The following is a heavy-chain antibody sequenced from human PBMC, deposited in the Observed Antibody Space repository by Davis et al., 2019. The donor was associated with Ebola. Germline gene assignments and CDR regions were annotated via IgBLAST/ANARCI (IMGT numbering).Heavy chain of an antibody. CDR3: ARGYRRDDTASDY. CDR1: GFTFSSYW. CDR2: IKQDGSEK. D-gene: IGHD5-18*01. Sequence: GESLKISCAASGFTFSSYWMSWVRQAPGKGLEWVANIKQDGSEKYYVDSVKGRFTISRDNAKNSLYLQMNSLRAEDTAVYYCARGYRRDDTASDYWGQGTLVTVSS. V-gene: IGHV3-7*01. J-gene: IGHJ4*02.